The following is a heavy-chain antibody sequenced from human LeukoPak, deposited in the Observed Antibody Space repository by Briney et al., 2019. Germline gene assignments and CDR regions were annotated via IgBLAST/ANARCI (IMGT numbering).Heavy chain of an antibody. J-gene: IGHJ4*02. CDR2: MNPNSGNT. Sequence: ASVKVSCKASGYAFTSYDINWVRQATGQGLEWMGWMNPNSGNTGYAQKFQGRVTMTRNTSISTAYMELSSLRSEDTAVYYCARRYYDSSGQDYWGQGTLVTVSS. CDR1: GYAFTSYD. CDR3: ARRYYDSSGQDY. D-gene: IGHD3-22*01. V-gene: IGHV1-8*01.